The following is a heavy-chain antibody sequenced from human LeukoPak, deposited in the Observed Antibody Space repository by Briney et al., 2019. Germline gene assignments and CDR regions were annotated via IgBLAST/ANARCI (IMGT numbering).Heavy chain of an antibody. CDR1: GFTFSSYW. CDR3: VKYSSGWYSPHFHY. D-gene: IGHD6-19*01. V-gene: IGHV3-7*01. Sequence: GGSLRLSCAASGFTFSSYWMSWVRQTPRKGLEWVSNIKQDGSEKYYVDSVRGRFTISRDNAKNSLYLIMNSLRAEDTAVYYCVKYSSGWYSPHFHYWGPGTLVTVSS. J-gene: IGHJ4*02. CDR2: IKQDGSEK.